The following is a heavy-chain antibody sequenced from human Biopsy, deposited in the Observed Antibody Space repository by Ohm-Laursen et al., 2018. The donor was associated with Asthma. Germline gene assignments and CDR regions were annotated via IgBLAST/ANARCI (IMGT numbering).Heavy chain of an antibody. Sequence: QTLSLTCAISGDSVSSNSATWNWIRQSPSRGLEWLGRTYYRSKWYNDYAVSAKSRMTINPDTSKNNFSLQLSSVTAADTAVYYCARGRSGDWLYYFDYWGQGALVTVSS. CDR2: TYYRSKWYN. D-gene: IGHD2-21*01. J-gene: IGHJ4*02. CDR3: ARGRSGDWLYYFDY. CDR1: GDSVSSNSAT. V-gene: IGHV6-1*01.